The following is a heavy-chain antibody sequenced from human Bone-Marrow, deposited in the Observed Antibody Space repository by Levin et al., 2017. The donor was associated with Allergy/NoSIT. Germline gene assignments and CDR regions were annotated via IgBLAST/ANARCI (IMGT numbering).Heavy chain of an antibody. Sequence: GESLKISCAASGFTFSSYGMHWVRQAPGKGLEWVAVISYDGSNKYYADSVKGRFTISRDNSKNTLYLQMNSLRAEDTAVYYCAKGHYDFWSGLYYYYGMDVWGRGTTVTVSS. D-gene: IGHD3-3*01. V-gene: IGHV3-30*18. CDR1: GFTFSSYG. CDR3: AKGHYDFWSGLYYYYGMDV. J-gene: IGHJ6*02. CDR2: ISYDGSNK.